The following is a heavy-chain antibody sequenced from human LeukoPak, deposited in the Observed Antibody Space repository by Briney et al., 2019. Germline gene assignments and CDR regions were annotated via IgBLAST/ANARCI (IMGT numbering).Heavy chain of an antibody. CDR1: GFTFSDYY. D-gene: IGHD3-10*01. J-gene: IGHJ3*02. CDR2: ISSSSSYT. Sequence: PGGSLRLSCAASGFTFSDYYMSWIRQAPGKGLEWVSYISSSSSYTNYADSVKGRFTISRDNAKNSLYLQMNSLRAEDTAVYYCAGAARYYGSGFDAFDIWGQGTMVTVSS. CDR3: AGAARYYGSGFDAFDI. V-gene: IGHV3-11*05.